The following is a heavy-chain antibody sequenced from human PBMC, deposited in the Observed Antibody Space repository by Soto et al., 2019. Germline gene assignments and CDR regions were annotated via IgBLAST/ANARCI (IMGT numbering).Heavy chain of an antibody. D-gene: IGHD3-10*01. J-gene: IGHJ5*02. CDR2: TYYRSRFFS. CDR1: GDSVSSYSAA. V-gene: IGHV6-1*01. Sequence: SQTLSLTCAISGDSVSSYSAAWNWIRQSPSGGLEWLGRTYYRSRFFSDYAESVKSRIIINPDTSKNQFSLQLKSVNPEDTAVYYCVRDRYSSSGWFDPWGQGTPVTVSS. CDR3: VRDRYSSSGWFDP.